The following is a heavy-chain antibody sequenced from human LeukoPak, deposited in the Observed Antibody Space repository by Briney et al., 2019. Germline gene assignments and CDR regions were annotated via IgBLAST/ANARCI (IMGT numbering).Heavy chain of an antibody. CDR2: IKQDGSEK. V-gene: IGHV3-7*01. J-gene: IGHJ3*02. CDR1: GFTFSSYW. D-gene: IGHD5-24*01. Sequence: GGSLRLSCAASGFTFSSYWMSWVRQAPGKGLEWVANIKQDGSEKYYVESVKGRFTISRDNAKNSLYLQMNSLRAEDTAVYYCARDLGRWLQVNAFDIWGQGTMVTVSS. CDR3: ARDLGRWLQVNAFDI.